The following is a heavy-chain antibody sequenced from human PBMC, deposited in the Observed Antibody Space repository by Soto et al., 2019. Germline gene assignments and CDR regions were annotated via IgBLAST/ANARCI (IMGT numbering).Heavy chain of an antibody. D-gene: IGHD3-3*01. CDR3: ARVGSFWSGYYFFDY. Sequence: GGSLRLSCAASGFTFSDYYMSWIRQAPGKGLEWVSYISSSSSYTNYADSVKGRFTISRDNAKNSLYLQMNSLRAEDTAVYYCARVGSFWSGYYFFDYWGQGTPVTVSS. V-gene: IGHV3-11*06. J-gene: IGHJ4*02. CDR2: ISSSSSYT. CDR1: GFTFSDYY.